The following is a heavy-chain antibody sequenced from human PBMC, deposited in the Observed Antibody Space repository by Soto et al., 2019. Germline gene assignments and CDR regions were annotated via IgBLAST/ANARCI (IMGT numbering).Heavy chain of an antibody. D-gene: IGHD6-13*01. CDR2: ISAYNGNT. V-gene: IGHV1-18*01. CDR3: ASPSIAAASPTTYAKDV. Sequence: ASVKVSCKASGYTFTSYGISWVRQAPGQGLEWMGWISAYNGNTNYAQKLQGRVTMTTDTSTSTAYMELRSLRSDDTAVYYCASPSIAAASPTTYAKDVWGQGTTVTVSS. CDR1: GYTFTSYG. J-gene: IGHJ6*02.